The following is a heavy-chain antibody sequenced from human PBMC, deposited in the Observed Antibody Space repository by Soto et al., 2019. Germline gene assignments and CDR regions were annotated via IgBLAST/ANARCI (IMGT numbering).Heavy chain of an antibody. CDR3: ARMPPPSDK. D-gene: IGHD2-2*01. Sequence: QVQLVQSGAEVKKPGASVKVSCKASGYTFTSYGISWVRQAPGQGLEWMGWISAYNGNTKYAQKLQGRVTMTTDTSTRSAYMERWSLSADDRALCYSARMPPPSDKWGQGTRVTISS. CDR2: ISAYNGNT. CDR1: GYTFTSYG. J-gene: IGHJ4*02. V-gene: IGHV1-18*01.